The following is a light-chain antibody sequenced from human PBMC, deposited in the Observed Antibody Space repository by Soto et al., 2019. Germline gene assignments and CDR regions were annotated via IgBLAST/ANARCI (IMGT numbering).Light chain of an antibody. CDR3: SSFTSSNTHV. Sequence: QSVLTQPASVSGSPGQSITISCTGTSSDVGNYNYVSWYQHRPGKAPKLLISGVSNRPSGISNRFSGSKSGNTASLTISGLQAEDEGNYYCSSFTSSNTHVLGTWTKVTVL. CDR2: GVS. V-gene: IGLV2-14*01. CDR1: SSDVGNYNY. J-gene: IGLJ1*01.